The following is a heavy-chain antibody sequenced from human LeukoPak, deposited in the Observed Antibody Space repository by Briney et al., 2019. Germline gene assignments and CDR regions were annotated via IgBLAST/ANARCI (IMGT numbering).Heavy chain of an antibody. CDR1: GYTFTGYY. J-gene: IGHJ6*02. CDR3: ARETPPGTGTTTSGMDV. D-gene: IGHD1-1*01. Sequence: EASVRVSCKASGYTFTGYYMHWVRQAPGQGLEWMGWINPNSGGTNFAQKFQGWVTMTRDTSISTAYMELSRLRSDDTAVYYCARETPPGTGTTTSGMDVWGQGTTVTVSS. V-gene: IGHV1-2*04. CDR2: INPNSGGT.